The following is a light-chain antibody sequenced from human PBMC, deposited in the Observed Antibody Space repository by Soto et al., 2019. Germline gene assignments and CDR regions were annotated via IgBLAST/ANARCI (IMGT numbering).Light chain of an antibody. Sequence: ETVLTQSPATLSLSPGERATLSCRASQSVSSYLAWYQQKPGQAPRLLIYGASTRATGIPARFSGSGSGTEFTLTISSLQSEDFATYYCQQYTSYPWTFGQGTKVDIK. J-gene: IGKJ1*01. CDR1: QSVSSY. CDR3: QQYTSYPWT. CDR2: GAS. V-gene: IGKV3-15*01.